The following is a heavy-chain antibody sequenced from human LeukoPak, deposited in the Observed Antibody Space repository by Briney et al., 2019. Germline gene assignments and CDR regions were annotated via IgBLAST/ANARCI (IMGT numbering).Heavy chain of an antibody. D-gene: IGHD2-15*01. CDR2: INPNSGGT. CDR3: ARDRGIRDVVVVAATLTN. V-gene: IGHV1-2*02. J-gene: IGHJ4*02. Sequence: GASVKVSCKASGYTFTGYYMHWERQAPGQGLEWMGWINPNSGGTNYAQKFQGRVTMTRDTSISTAYMELSRLRSDDTAVYYCARDRGIRDVVVVAATLTNWGQGTLVTVSS. CDR1: GYTFTGYY.